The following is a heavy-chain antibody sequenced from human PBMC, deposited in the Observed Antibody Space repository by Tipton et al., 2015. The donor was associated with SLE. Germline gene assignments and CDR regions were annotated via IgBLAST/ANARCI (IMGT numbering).Heavy chain of an antibody. CDR2: IYYSGGT. CDR3: AGANWGFDY. V-gene: IGHV4-59*08. CDR1: GGSISSYY. J-gene: IGHJ4*02. Sequence: LRLSCTVSGGSISSYYWSWIRQPPGKGLEWIGHIYYSGGTNYNPSLKSRVTISVDTSKNQFSLKLSSVTAADTAVYYCAGANWGFDYWGQGTLVTVSS. D-gene: IGHD7-27*01.